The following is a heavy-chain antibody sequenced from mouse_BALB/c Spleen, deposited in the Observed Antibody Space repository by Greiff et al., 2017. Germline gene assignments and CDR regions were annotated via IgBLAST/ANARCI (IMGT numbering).Heavy chain of an antibody. CDR2: IYPANGNT. V-gene: IGHV14-3*02. J-gene: IGHJ3*01. D-gene: IGHD4-1*01. CDR3: ARKEDTGTWFAY. Sequence: EVQLQQSGAELVKPGASVKLSCTASGFNIKDTYMHWVKQRPEQGLEWIGRIYPANGNTKYDPKFQGKATITADTSSNTAYLQLSSLTSEDTAVYYCARKEDTGTWFAYWGQGTLVTVSA. CDR1: GFNIKDTY.